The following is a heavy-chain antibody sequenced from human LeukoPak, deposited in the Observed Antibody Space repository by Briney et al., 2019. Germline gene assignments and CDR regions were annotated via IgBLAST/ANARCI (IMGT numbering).Heavy chain of an antibody. CDR2: ISGSGGST. V-gene: IGHV3-23*01. CDR1: GFTFSSYA. D-gene: IGHD3-3*01. J-gene: IGHJ4*02. Sequence: GGSLRLSCAASGFTFSSYAMSWVRQAPGKGLEWASAISGSGGSTYYADSVKGRFTISRDNSTNTLYLQMNSLRAEDTAVYYCAKDLFSVDYDFWSGYYTRGFDYWGQGILVTVSS. CDR3: AKDLFSVDYDFWSGYYTRGFDY.